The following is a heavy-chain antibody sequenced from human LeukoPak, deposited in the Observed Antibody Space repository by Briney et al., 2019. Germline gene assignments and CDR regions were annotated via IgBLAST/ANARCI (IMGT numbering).Heavy chain of an antibody. D-gene: IGHD2-15*01. J-gene: IGHJ4*02. Sequence: SETLSLTCTVSGGSISSSSYYWSWIRQPPGKGLEWIGYIYYSGSTYYNPSLKSRVTISVDTSKNQFSLKLSSVTAADTAVYYCAREEAATFGYWGQGTLVTVSS. CDR2: IYYSGST. CDR1: GGSISSSSYY. CDR3: AREEAATFGY. V-gene: IGHV4-30-4*01.